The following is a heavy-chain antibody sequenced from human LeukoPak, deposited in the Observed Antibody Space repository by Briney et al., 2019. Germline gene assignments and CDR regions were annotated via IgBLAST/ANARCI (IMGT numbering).Heavy chain of an antibody. V-gene: IGHV3-23*01. CDR1: GFTFSSYA. Sequence: GGSLRLSCAASGFTFSSYAMSWVRQAPGKGLEWVSAISGSGGSAYYADSVKGRFTISRDNAKNSLYLQINSLSAEDTAVYYCAKDHDSSGWPTFDHWGQGTLVTVSS. J-gene: IGHJ4*02. CDR3: AKDHDSSGWPTFDH. D-gene: IGHD6-19*01. CDR2: ISGSGGSA.